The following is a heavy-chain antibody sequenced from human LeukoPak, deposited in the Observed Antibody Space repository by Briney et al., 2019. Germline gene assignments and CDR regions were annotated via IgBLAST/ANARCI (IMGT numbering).Heavy chain of an antibody. D-gene: IGHD3-3*01. CDR2: IYHSGST. V-gene: IGHV4-4*02. J-gene: IGHJ4*02. Sequence: PSETLSLTCAVSGGSISSSNWWSWLRQPPGKWLEWIGEIYHSGSTNYNPSLKSRVTISVDKSKNQFSLKLSSVTAADTAVYYCARVSTIFPPDFDYWGQGTLVTVSS. CDR3: ARVSTIFPPDFDY. CDR1: GGSISSSNW.